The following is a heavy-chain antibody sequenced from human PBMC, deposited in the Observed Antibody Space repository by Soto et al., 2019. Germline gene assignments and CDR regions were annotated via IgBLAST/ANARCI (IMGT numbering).Heavy chain of an antibody. CDR2: IWYDGSNK. V-gene: IGHV3-33*01. Sequence: QGQLVESGGGVVQPGRSLRLYCAASGFTFSRYGMHWVRQAPGKGLEWVAVIWYDGSNKYYADSVKGRFTISRDNSKNTLYLQMYSLRAVDTAVYYCAREVGAVDYWGQGTLVTVSS. CDR3: AREVGAVDY. D-gene: IGHD1-26*01. CDR1: GFTFSRYG. J-gene: IGHJ4*02.